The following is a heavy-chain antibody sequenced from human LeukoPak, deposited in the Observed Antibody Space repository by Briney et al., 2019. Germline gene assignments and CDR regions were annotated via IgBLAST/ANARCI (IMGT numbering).Heavy chain of an antibody. D-gene: IGHD6-19*01. J-gene: IGHJ3*02. CDR3: ARSPYSSGWYAFDI. Sequence: SETLSLTCTVSGGSVSSGSYYWSWIRQPPGKGLEWIGYIYYSGSTNYNPTLKSRVTISVDTSKNQFSLKLSSVTAADTAVYYCARSPYSSGWYAFDIWGQGTMVTVSS. CDR2: IYYSGST. V-gene: IGHV4-61*01. CDR1: GGSVSSGSYY.